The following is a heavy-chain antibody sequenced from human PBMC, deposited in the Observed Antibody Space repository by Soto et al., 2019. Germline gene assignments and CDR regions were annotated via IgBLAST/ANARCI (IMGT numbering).Heavy chain of an antibody. D-gene: IGHD3-22*01. Sequence: ASVKVSCKASGYTFTSYGISWVRQAPGQRLEWMGWINAGNGNTKYSQKFQGRVTITRDTSASTAYMELSSLRSEDTAVYYCARRDSSGYYGDYFDYWGQRTLVTVSS. V-gene: IGHV1-3*01. CDR2: INAGNGNT. J-gene: IGHJ4*02. CDR3: ARRDSSGYYGDYFDY. CDR1: GYTFTSYG.